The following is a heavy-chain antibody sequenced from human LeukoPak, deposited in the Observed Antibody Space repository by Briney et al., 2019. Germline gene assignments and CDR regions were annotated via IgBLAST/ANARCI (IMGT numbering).Heavy chain of an antibody. J-gene: IGHJ5*02. CDR3: ARVGTSSLRDWFDP. CDR2: ISYDGSNK. V-gene: IGHV3-30*03. D-gene: IGHD2-8*01. CDR1: GFTFSRFG. Sequence: GRSLRLSCAGSGFTFSRFGMHYFRQAPGKGLEWVAVISYDGSNKYYVDSVKGRFTISRDNSKNTLYLQMNSLRAEDTAVYYCARVGTSSLRDWFDPWGQGTLVTVSS.